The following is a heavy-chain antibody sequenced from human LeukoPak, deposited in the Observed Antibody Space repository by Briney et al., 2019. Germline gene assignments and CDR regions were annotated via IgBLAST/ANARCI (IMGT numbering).Heavy chain of an antibody. V-gene: IGHV1-69*06. CDR2: IIPIFGTA. CDR1: GGTLSSYA. CDR3: ARLASGQLVRADY. J-gene: IGHJ4*02. D-gene: IGHD6-6*01. Sequence: SVKVSCKASGGTLSSYAISWVRQAPGQGLEWMGGIIPIFGTANYAQKFQGRVTITADKSTSTVYMELSSLRSEDTAVYYCARLASGQLVRADYWGQGTLVTVSS.